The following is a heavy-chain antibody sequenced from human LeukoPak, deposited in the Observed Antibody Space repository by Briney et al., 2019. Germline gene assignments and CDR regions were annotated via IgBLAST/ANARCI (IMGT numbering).Heavy chain of an antibody. Sequence: GGSLRLSCAASGFTFSGSAMHWVRQDSGKGLERVGRIRSKANSYAPAYAASVKGRFTISRDDSKNTAYLQMNSLKTEDTAVYYCTVIVGATTVPYYYYYMDVWGKGTTVTVSS. J-gene: IGHJ6*03. CDR2: IRSKANSYAP. CDR1: GFTFSGSA. V-gene: IGHV3-73*01. CDR3: TVIVGATTVPYYYYYMDV. D-gene: IGHD1-26*01.